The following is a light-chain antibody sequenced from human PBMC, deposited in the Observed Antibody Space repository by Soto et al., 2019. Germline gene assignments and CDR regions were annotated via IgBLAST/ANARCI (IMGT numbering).Light chain of an antibody. V-gene: IGKV1-39*01. CDR3: QQSYSTPYT. CDR1: QSISSY. CDR2: TAS. J-gene: IGKJ2*01. Sequence: GDRVTITCRASQSISSYLNWYQQKPGKAPKLLIFTASSLQSGVPSRFSGSGSGTDFTLSISSLQPEDFATYYCQQSYSTPYTFGQGTKLEIK.